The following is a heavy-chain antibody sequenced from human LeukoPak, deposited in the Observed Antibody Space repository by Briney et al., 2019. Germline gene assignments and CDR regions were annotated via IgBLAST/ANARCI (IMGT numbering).Heavy chain of an antibody. CDR3: ARTQSFYYVSGSPGLIDH. V-gene: IGHV4-34*01. D-gene: IGHD3-10*01. Sequence: SETLSLTCAVYGGSFSGYYWSWIRQPPGKGLEWIGEVNHSGSTNYNPSLKSRVTISVDTSKNQFSLKLSSVTAADTAVYYCARTQSFYYVSGSPGLIDHWGQGTLVTVSS. CDR1: GGSFSGYY. CDR2: VNHSGST. J-gene: IGHJ5*02.